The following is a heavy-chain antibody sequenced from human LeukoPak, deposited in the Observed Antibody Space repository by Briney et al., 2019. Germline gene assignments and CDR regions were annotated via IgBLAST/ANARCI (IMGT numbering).Heavy chain of an antibody. CDR3: AYIEQDY. J-gene: IGHJ4*02. CDR1: GYILTDYY. D-gene: IGHD1/OR15-1a*01. CDR2: INPNSGDT. V-gene: IGHV1-2*02. Sequence: GASVKVSCKASGYILTDYYMHWVRQAPGQGLEWMGWINPNSGDTNYAQKFQGRVTITRDTSISTAYMELSRLRSDDTAVYYCAYIEQDYWGQGTLVTVSS.